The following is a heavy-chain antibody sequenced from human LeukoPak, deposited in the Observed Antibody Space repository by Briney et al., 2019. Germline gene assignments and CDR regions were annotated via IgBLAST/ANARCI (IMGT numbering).Heavy chain of an antibody. Sequence: GGSLRLSCAASGFTFDDYAMHWVRQAPGKGLEWVSGISWNSGSIGYADSVKGRFTISRDNAKNSLYLQMNSLRAEDMALYYCAKGSYCGGDCYADAFDIWGQGTMVTVSS. D-gene: IGHD2-21*01. CDR2: ISWNSGSI. J-gene: IGHJ3*02. CDR3: AKGSYCGGDCYADAFDI. CDR1: GFTFDDYA. V-gene: IGHV3-9*03.